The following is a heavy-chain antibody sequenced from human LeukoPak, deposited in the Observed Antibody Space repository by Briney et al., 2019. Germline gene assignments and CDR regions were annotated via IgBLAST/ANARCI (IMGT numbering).Heavy chain of an antibody. CDR2: INHSGST. CDR3: ARHGNIVVIPDASKAFDI. V-gene: IGHV4-34*01. CDR1: GGSFSGYY. D-gene: IGHD2-2*01. J-gene: IGHJ3*02. Sequence: SETLSLTCAVYGGSFSGYYWSWIRQPPGKGLEWIGEINHSGSTNYNPSLKSRVTISVDTSKNQFSLKLTSVTAADTAVYFCARHGNIVVIPDASKAFDIWGQGTMVTVSS.